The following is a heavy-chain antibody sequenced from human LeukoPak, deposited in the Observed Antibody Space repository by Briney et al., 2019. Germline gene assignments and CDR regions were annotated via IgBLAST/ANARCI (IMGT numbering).Heavy chain of an antibody. J-gene: IGHJ4*02. D-gene: IGHD3-22*01. V-gene: IGHV3-74*01. CDR2: INSDGSST. Sequence: GGSLRLSCAASGFTFSSYWMHWVRQAPGKGLVWVARINSDGSSTSYADSVKGRFTISRDNAKNTLYLQMNSLRVEDTAVYFCGRDGYYYDSSGYVNYWAQGTLVTVSS. CDR3: GRDGYYYDSSGYVNY. CDR1: GFTFSSYW.